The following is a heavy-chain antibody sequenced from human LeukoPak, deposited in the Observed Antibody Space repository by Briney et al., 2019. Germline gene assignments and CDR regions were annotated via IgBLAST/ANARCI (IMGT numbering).Heavy chain of an antibody. D-gene: IGHD3-3*01. J-gene: IGHJ5*02. CDR2: ISPKGIT. V-gene: IGHV4-34*01. CDR1: GGSFSGYY. CDR3: ARVPGVYFDFSIGFGSGWFDP. Sequence: SETLSLTCAVYGGSFSGYYWSWLRQPPGKGLEWIGVISPKGITYYNPSLRGRVSISPDTSKNQFSLRLSSMTATDTAMYYCARVPGVYFDFSIGFGSGWFDPWGQGILVTVSS.